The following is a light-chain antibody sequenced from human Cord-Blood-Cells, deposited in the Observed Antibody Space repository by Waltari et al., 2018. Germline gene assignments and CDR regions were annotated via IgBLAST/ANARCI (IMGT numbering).Light chain of an antibody. CDR3: QQYKNWPLT. Sequence: EIVVTQSPATLSVSPGERATLSCRASQSVSSNLAGYQQKPGQAPRLLIYGAPTKAPVIPARFTGSGSGTDFTLTISSLQSEYFAVYYCQQYKNWPLTFGQGTKEEIK. J-gene: IGKJ1*01. CDR2: GAP. CDR1: QSVSSN. V-gene: IGKV3-15*01.